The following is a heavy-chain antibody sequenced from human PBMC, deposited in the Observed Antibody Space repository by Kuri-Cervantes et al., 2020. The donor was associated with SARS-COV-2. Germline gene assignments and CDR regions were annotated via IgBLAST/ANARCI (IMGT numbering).Heavy chain of an antibody. J-gene: IGHJ6*02. V-gene: IGHV3-30-3*01. D-gene: IGHD1-14*01. CDR1: GFTFSSYA. CDR2: ISFDGDKT. CDR3: ARDRETTWYYGMDV. Sequence: GGSLRLSCAASGFTFSSYAMHWARQAPGKGLEWLSFISFDGDKTYYADSVRGRFTISRDNSENTVSLQMNSLRPEDTAVYYCARDRETTWYYGMDVWGQGTTVTVSS.